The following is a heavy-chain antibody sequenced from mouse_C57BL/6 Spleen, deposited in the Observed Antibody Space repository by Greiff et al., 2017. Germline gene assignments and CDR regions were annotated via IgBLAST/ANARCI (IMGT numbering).Heavy chain of an antibody. J-gene: IGHJ4*01. CDR3: ARDSNSALDY. CDR2: INPTYSKT. CDR1: GYSFTDYN. D-gene: IGHD2-5*01. Sequence: VQLKEPGPELVRPGSSVKISCKASGYSFTDYNMHWVKQSNIKSLEWIGNINPTYSKTSYNQKFKDKATLTVDQSSSTAYMQLSSLTSEDSAVYYCARDSNSALDYWGQGTLVTVSS. V-gene: IGHV1-39*01.